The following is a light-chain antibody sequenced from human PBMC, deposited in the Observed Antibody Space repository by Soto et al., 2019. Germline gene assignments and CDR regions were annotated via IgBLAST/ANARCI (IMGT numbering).Light chain of an antibody. CDR3: CSYAGSYTFV. V-gene: IGLV2-11*01. CDR2: DVS. Sequence: SVLTQPRSVSGSPGQSVTISCTGTSSDVGVYNYVSWYQQYPGKAPKIMIYDVSKRPSGVPDRFSGSKSDNTASLTISGLQAEDEADYYCCSYAGSYTFVFGIGTKVNVL. CDR1: SSDVGVYNY. J-gene: IGLJ1*01.